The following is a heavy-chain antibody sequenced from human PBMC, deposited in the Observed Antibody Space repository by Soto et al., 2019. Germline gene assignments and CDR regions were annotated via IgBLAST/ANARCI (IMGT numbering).Heavy chain of an antibody. Sequence: LGESLKISCKGSGYSFTSYWIGWVRQMPGKGLECMGIIYPGDSDVRYSPSFQGQVTMSVDKSSNTAYLQWTSLKASDTAIYYCARQSSDTYSDYFDPWGQGTLVTVSS. CDR2: IYPGDSDV. CDR1: GYSFTSYW. D-gene: IGHD2-15*01. J-gene: IGHJ5*02. CDR3: ARQSSDTYSDYFDP. V-gene: IGHV5-51*01.